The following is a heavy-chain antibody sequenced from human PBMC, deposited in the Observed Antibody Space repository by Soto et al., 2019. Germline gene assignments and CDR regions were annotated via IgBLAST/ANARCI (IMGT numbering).Heavy chain of an antibody. CDR2: TYYSGNT. D-gene: IGHD5-18*01. J-gene: IGHJ6*02. CDR1: VVSIRSGGYY. Sequence: SETLSLTCTFSVVSIRSGGYYWSWFRQNPRRGLEWIGNTYYSGNTYYNPSLKSRLTISVDTSKNQFSLNLSSVTAADTAVYYCARDRLMATAGTARNYFGLDVWGQGTTVTVSS. V-gene: IGHV4-31*03. CDR3: ARDRLMATAGTARNYFGLDV.